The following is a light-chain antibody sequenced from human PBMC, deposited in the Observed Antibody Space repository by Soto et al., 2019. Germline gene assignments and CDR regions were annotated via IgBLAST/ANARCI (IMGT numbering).Light chain of an antibody. CDR1: SSDVGGYNF. J-gene: IGLJ3*02. V-gene: IGLV2-8*01. CDR3: SSYAGTNIPVM. CDR2: DVT. Sequence: QSALTQPPSASGSPGQSVTISCTGSSSDVGGYNFVSWYQQHPGKAPKLMIYDVTERPSGVPDRFSGSKSGNTASLTVSGLQADDDADYYCSSYAGTNIPVMFGGGTKVTVL.